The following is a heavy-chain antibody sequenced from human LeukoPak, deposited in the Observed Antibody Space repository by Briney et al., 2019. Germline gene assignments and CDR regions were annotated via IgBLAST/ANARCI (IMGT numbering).Heavy chain of an antibody. J-gene: IGHJ4*02. CDR2: ISSSSSYI. Sequence: GGSLRLSCAASGFTFSSYSMNWVRQAPGKGLEWVSSISSSSSYIYYADSVKGRFTISRDNAKNSLYLQMNSLRAEDMALYYCAKGFGYSSGWYFDYWGQGTLVTVSS. CDR3: AKGFGYSSGWYFDY. V-gene: IGHV3-21*04. D-gene: IGHD6-19*01. CDR1: GFTFSSYS.